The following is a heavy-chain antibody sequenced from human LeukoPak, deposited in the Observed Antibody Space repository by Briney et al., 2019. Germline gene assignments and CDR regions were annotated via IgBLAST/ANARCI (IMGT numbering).Heavy chain of an antibody. CDR1: GGSITNYY. CDR3: AREVVVAATWFDP. Sequence: SENLSLTCTVSGGSITNYYWSWIRQPPGKGLEWIGYIYYTGSTNYNPSLKSRVTISIDTSNNQFSLKLSSVTAADTAVYYCAREVVVAATWFDPWGQGTLVTVSS. J-gene: IGHJ5*02. V-gene: IGHV4-59*01. D-gene: IGHD2-15*01. CDR2: IYYTGST.